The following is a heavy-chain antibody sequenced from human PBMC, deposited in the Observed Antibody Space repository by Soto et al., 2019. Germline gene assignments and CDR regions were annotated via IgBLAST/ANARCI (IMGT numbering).Heavy chain of an antibody. CDR3: ARDLGSSYVSPLRP. V-gene: IGHV3-21*01. J-gene: IGHJ5*02. CDR1: GFTFSSYS. D-gene: IGHD5-18*01. CDR2: ISSSSSYI. Sequence: EVQLVESGGGLVKPGGSLRLSCAASGFTFSSYSMNWVRQAPGKGLEWVSSISSSSSYIYYADSVKGRFTISRDNAKNPLYLQIKGLRAEDTAWYYGARDLGSSYVSPLRPWGQGPLVTAS.